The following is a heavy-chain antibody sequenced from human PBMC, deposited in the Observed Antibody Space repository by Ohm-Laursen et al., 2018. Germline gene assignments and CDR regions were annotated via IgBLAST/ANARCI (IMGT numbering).Heavy chain of an antibody. CDR2: IYYSGSA. CDR3: AAYLLTARYIDS. Sequence: SQTLSLTCTVSGGSISRGNYYWTWIRQHPGKGLEWIGYIYYSGSAYYNPSLRSQVTISVDTSTNQFSLNLSSVTAADTAVYYGAAYLLTARYIDSWGQGTLVPVSS. CDR1: GGSISRGNYY. V-gene: IGHV4-31*01. D-gene: IGHD7-27*01. J-gene: IGHJ4*02.